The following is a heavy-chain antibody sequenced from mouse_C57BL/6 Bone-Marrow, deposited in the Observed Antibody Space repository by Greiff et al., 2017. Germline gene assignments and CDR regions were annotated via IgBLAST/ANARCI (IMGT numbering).Heavy chain of an antibody. D-gene: IGHD2-4*01. V-gene: IGHV1-9*01. CDR1: GFKFTGYW. CDR3: ARNYEFAWFAY. CDR2: IVPGSGST. J-gene: IGHJ3*01. Sequence: LQQSGAELMKPGASVKLSCKATGFKFTGYWIEWVKQRPGHGLEWIGEIVPGSGSTNYTEKFKGKATFTADTSSNTAYMQLSSRTTEDYAISDYARNYEFAWFAYWGQGTLVTVSA.